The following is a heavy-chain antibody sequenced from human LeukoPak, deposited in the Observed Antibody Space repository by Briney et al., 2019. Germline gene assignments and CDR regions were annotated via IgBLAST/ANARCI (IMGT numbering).Heavy chain of an antibody. D-gene: IGHD3-10*01. V-gene: IGHV3-33*01. CDR2: IWYDGSNK. CDR1: GFTFSSYG. Sequence: PGGSLRLSCAASGFTFSSYGMHWVRQAPGKGLEWVAVIWYDGSNKYYADSVKGRFTISRDNSKNTLYLQMNSLRAEDTAVYYCAREIYGSGSYYLYNWFDPWGQGTLVTVSS. CDR3: AREIYGSGSYYLYNWFDP. J-gene: IGHJ5*02.